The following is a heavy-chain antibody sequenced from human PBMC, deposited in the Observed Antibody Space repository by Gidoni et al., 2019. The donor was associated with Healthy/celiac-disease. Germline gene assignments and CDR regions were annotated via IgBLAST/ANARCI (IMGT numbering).Heavy chain of an antibody. CDR2: INHSGST. CDR1: GGSFSGSY. D-gene: IGHD2-15*01. CDR3: ARRGVSVVVVAATPGGFDY. V-gene: IGHV4-34*01. J-gene: IGHJ4*02. Sequence: QVQLQQWGAGLLKPSETLSLTCAVYGGSFSGSYWSWIRQPPGKGLEWIGEINHSGSTNYNPSLKSRVTISVDTSKNQFSLKLSSVTAADTAVYYCARRGVSVVVVAATPGGFDYWGQGTLVTVPS.